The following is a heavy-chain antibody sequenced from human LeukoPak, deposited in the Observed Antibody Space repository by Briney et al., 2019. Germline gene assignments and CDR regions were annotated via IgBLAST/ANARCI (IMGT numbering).Heavy chain of an antibody. J-gene: IGHJ6*01. V-gene: IGHV4-59*01. D-gene: IGHD2-2*03. CDR2: IYYGGST. CDR3: ARDLSGYCSSTSCYYGMDV. Sequence: SETLSLTCTVSGGSISSYYWSWIRQPPGKGLEWVGYIYYGGSTNYNPSLKSGVTISVDTSKNQFSLQLRSVTAADTAVYYCARDLSGYCSSTSCYYGMDVWGKAATLTV. CDR1: GGSISSYY.